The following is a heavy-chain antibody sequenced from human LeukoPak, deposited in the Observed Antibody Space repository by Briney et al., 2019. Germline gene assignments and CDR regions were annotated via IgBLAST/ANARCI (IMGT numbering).Heavy chain of an antibody. V-gene: IGHV3-48*03. CDR2: ISSSGSTI. J-gene: IGHJ4*02. Sequence: PGGSLRLSCAASGSTFSSYAMSWVRQAPGKGLEWVSYISSSGSTIYYADSVKGRFTISRDNAKNSLYLQMNSLRAEDTAVYYCARDGRYCGGDCYEDYWGQGTLVTVSS. CDR1: GSTFSSYA. D-gene: IGHD2-21*02. CDR3: ARDGRYCGGDCYEDY.